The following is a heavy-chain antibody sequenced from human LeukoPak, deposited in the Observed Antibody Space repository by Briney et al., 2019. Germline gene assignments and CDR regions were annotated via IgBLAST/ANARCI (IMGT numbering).Heavy chain of an antibody. J-gene: IGHJ4*02. CDR1: GGSISSYY. CDR2: IYYSGST. Sequence: SETLSLTCTVSGGSISSYYWSWIRQPPGKRLEWIGYIYYSGSTNYNPSLKSRVTISVDTSKNQFSLKLSSVTAADTAVYYCARAIGYDFWTLYYFDYWGQGTLVTVS. D-gene: IGHD3-3*01. V-gene: IGHV4-59*01. CDR3: ARAIGYDFWTLYYFDY.